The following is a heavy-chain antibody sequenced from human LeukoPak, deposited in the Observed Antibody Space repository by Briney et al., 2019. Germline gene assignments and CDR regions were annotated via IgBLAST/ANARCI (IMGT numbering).Heavy chain of an antibody. V-gene: IGHV4-34*01. Sequence: SETLSLTCAVYGGSFSGYYWSWIRQPPGKGLEWIGEITRGGSTYYNPSLKSRVTISVDTSKNQFSLKVNSVTAADTAVYYCARGDIPPLLPTWGQGPWSPSPQ. CDR2: ITRGGST. J-gene: IGHJ5*02. D-gene: IGHD5-12*01. CDR3: ARGDIPPLLPT. CDR1: GGSFSGYY.